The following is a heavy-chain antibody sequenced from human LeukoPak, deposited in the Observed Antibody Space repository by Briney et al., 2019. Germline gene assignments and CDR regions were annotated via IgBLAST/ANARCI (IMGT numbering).Heavy chain of an antibody. V-gene: IGHV4-61*02. CDR2: IYTSGNT. CDR3: ARGDSDSSGYSRGYFHH. D-gene: IGHD3-22*01. J-gene: IGHJ1*01. CDR1: GDSISSVNYY. Sequence: SETLSLTCIVSGDSISSVNYYWSWIQQPAGKGLEWIGRIYTSGNTNYNPSLKSRVTISVDTSKNQFSLKLTSVTAADTAVYYCARGDSDSSGYSRGYFHHWGQGTLVTVSS.